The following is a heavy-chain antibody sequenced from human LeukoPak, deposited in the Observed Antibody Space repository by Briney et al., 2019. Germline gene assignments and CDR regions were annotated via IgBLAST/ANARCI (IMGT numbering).Heavy chain of an antibody. CDR2: INHSGST. V-gene: IGHV4-34*01. J-gene: IGHJ6*03. D-gene: IGHD3-10*01. CDR1: GGSFSGYY. Sequence: SETLSLTCAVYGGSFSGYYWSWIRQPPGKGLEWIGEINHSGSTNYNPSLKSRVTISVDTSKNQFSLKLSSVTAADTAVYYCARGFYGSGSYSPPYYYMDVWGKGTTVTISS. CDR3: ARGFYGSGSYSPPYYYMDV.